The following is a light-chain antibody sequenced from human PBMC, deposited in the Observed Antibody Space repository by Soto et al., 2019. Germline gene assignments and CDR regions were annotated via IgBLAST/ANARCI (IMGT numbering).Light chain of an antibody. CDR1: SSDVRIYSL. CDR3: CSYEGSISVL. Sequence: QSVLTQPASVSGSPGQSITISCTGPSSDVRIYSLVSWYQQHPGTAPKLMIYEGTKRPSGVSNRFSGSNSGNTASLTISGLQAEDEADYYCCSYEGSISVLFGGGTKLTVL. CDR2: EGT. J-gene: IGLJ2*01. V-gene: IGLV2-23*01.